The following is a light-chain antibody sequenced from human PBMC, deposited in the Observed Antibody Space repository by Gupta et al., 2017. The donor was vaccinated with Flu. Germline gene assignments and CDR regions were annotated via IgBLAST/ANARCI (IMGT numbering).Light chain of an antibody. V-gene: IGKV1-5*03. CDR1: QSIDSW. Sequence: DIQMTQSPSTLSASIGDRVTITCRASQSIDSWLAWYQQKPGKAPKLLIYKASSLESGVPSRFSGSASGTEFTLTISSLQPDDFATYYCQHDDNYLGTFGQGTKVEIK. J-gene: IGKJ1*01. CDR3: QHDDNYLGT. CDR2: KAS.